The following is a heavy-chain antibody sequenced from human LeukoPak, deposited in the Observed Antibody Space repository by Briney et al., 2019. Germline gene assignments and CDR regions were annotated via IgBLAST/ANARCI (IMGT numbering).Heavy chain of an antibody. CDR2: ISGSGGST. CDR3: AKDLDDSGIDPVFDY. Sequence: GGSLRLSCAASGFTFSSYPMSWVRQAPGKGLEWVSAISGSGGSTYYTASVKGRFTISRDNSKNTLNLQMSSLGAEDTAVYYCAKDLDDSGIDPVFDYWGQGTMVTVSS. J-gene: IGHJ3*01. D-gene: IGHD3-10*01. V-gene: IGHV3-23*01. CDR1: GFTFSSYP.